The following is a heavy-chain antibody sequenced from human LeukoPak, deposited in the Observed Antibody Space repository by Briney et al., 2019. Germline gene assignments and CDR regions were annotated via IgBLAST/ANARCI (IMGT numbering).Heavy chain of an antibody. V-gene: IGHV4-30-4*02. CDR1: GGSISSGDYY. CDR3: ARDHYYDSSGYTFGY. Sequence: SETLSLTCTVSGGSISSGDYYWSWIRQPPGKGLEWIGYIYYSGSTYYNPSLKSRVTISVDTSKNQFSLKLSTVTAADTAVYYCARDHYYDSSGYTFGYWGQGTLVTVSS. CDR2: IYYSGST. D-gene: IGHD3-22*01. J-gene: IGHJ4*02.